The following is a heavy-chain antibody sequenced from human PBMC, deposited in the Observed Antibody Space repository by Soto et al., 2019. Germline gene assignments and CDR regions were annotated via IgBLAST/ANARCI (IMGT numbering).Heavy chain of an antibody. CDR1: GFTFSSYS. V-gene: IGHV3-21*01. Sequence: GGSLRLSCAASGFTFSSYSMNWVRQAPGKGLEWVSSISSSSSYIYYADSVKGRFTISRDNAKNSLYLQMNSLRAEDTAVYYCASPHVIVGATGVDYWGQGTLVTVSS. J-gene: IGHJ4*02. CDR2: ISSSSSYI. CDR3: ASPHVIVGATGVDY. D-gene: IGHD1-26*01.